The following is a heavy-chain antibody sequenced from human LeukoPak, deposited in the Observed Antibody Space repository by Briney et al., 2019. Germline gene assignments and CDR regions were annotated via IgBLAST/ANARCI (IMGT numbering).Heavy chain of an antibody. J-gene: IGHJ4*02. D-gene: IGHD1-26*01. CDR3: ARVGATTPYYFDY. CDR1: GGSISSSSYY. V-gene: IGHV4-39*01. CDR2: IYYSGST. Sequence: SETLSLTCTVSGGSISSSSYYWGWIRQPPGKGLEWIGSIYYSGSTYYNPSLKSRVTISVDTSKNQFSLKLSSVTAADTAVYYCARVGATTPYYFDYWGQGTLVTVSS.